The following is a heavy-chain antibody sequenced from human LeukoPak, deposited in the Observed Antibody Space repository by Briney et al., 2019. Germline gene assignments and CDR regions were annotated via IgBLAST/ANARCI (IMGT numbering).Heavy chain of an antibody. Sequence: PSETLSLTCTVSGESISSYYWSWIRQPPGKGLEWIGYIYYIGSTNYNPSLKSRVTISVDTSKNQFSLKLSSVTAADTAVYYCARDYAFDIWGQGTMVTVSS. CDR3: ARDYAFDI. V-gene: IGHV4-59*01. CDR1: GESISSYY. J-gene: IGHJ3*02. CDR2: IYYIGST.